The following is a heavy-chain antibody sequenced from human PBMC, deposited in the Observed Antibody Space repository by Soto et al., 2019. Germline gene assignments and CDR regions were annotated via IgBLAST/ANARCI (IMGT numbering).Heavy chain of an antibody. CDR1: GFTFSNYA. Sequence: EVQLLESGGGLVQPGGSLRLSCAASGFTFSNYAMSWVRQAPGKGLEWVSAISGSGGFTYYADSVKGRFTISRDNSKNTLFLQMNSLRAEDTAVFYCAKDGDTNIVGNYFDYWGQGTLVTVSS. D-gene: IGHD5-12*01. CDR3: AKDGDTNIVGNYFDY. J-gene: IGHJ4*02. CDR2: ISGSGGFT. V-gene: IGHV3-23*01.